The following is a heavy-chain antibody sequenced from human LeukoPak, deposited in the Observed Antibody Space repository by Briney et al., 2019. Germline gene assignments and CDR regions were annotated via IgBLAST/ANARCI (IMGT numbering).Heavy chain of an antibody. CDR2: INHSGST. D-gene: IGHD5-12*01. V-gene: IGHV4-34*01. J-gene: IGHJ5*02. Sequence: SETLSLTCAVYGGSFSGYYWSWIRQPPGKGLEWIGEINHSGSTNYNPSLKSRVTISVDTSKNQFSLKLSSVTAADTAVYYCARAISPGGRLRLVKFDPWGQGTLVTVSS. CDR3: ARAISPGGRLRLVKFDP. CDR1: GGSFSGYY.